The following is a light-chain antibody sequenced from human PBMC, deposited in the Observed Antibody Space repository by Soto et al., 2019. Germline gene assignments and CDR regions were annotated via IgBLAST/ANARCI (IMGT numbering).Light chain of an antibody. CDR2: GAS. J-gene: IGKJ3*01. CDR3: QQYGSSRFT. Sequence: ETVLTQSPGTLSLSPGERATLSCRASQSVSSSYLGWYQQKPGQAPRLLIYGASSRATGIPDRFSGSGSGTDSNLTISRLEPEDFAVYYCQQYGSSRFTFGPGTKVDIK. V-gene: IGKV3-20*01. CDR1: QSVSSSY.